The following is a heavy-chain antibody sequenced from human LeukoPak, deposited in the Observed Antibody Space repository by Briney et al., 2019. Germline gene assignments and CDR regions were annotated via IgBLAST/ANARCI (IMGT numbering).Heavy chain of an antibody. V-gene: IGHV3-23*01. CDR3: AKVKQLVPSY. D-gene: IGHD6-13*01. CDR2: ISGSGGST. CDR1: GFTFSRYA. J-gene: IGHJ4*02. Sequence: GGSLRLSCAASGFTFSRYAMSWVRQAPGKGLEWVSAISGSGGSTYYADSVKGRFTISRDNSKNTLYLQMNSLRAEGTAVYYCAKVKQLVPSYWGQGTLVTVSS.